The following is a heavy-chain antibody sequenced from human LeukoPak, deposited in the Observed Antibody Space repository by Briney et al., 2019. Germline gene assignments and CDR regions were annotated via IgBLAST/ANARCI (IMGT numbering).Heavy chain of an antibody. CDR3: ARFSRAARPLRSPPWFDP. J-gene: IGHJ5*02. Sequence: PSQTLSLTCTVSGGSINSGGYYWSWIRQHPGKGLEWIGYTYYSGSTYYNPSLKSRVTISVDTSKNQFSLKLSSVTAADTAVYYCARFSRAARPLRSPPWFDPWGQGTLVTVSS. D-gene: IGHD6-6*01. CDR2: TYYSGST. CDR1: GGSINSGGYY. V-gene: IGHV4-31*03.